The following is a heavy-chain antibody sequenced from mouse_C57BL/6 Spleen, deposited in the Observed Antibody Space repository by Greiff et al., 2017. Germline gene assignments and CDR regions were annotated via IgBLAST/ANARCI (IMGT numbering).Heavy chain of an antibody. CDR1: GFTFSSYG. D-gene: IGHD3-2*02. CDR2: ISSGGSYT. V-gene: IGHV5-6*02. Sequence: DVKLVESGGDLVKPGGSLQLSCAASGFTFSSYGMSWVRQTPDKRLEWVATISSGGSYTYYPDSVKGRFTISRDNAKNTLYLQLSSLKSEDTAMYYCERQLRPYFDYWGQGTTLTVSS. CDR3: ERQLRPYFDY. J-gene: IGHJ2*01.